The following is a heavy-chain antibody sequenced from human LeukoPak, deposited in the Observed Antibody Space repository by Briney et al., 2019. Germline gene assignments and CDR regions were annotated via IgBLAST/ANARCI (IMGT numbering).Heavy chain of an antibody. J-gene: IGHJ2*01. D-gene: IGHD3-16*01. CDR3: ARSPFTRGYFDL. V-gene: IGHV3-21*01. CDR1: GFTFSSYS. Sequence: PGGSLRLSCAASGFTFSSYSMNWVRQAPGKGLEWVSSISSSSSYIYYADSVKGRFTISRDNAKNSLYLQMNSLRAEDTAVYYCARSPFTRGYFDLWGRGTLVTVSS. CDR2: ISSSSSYI.